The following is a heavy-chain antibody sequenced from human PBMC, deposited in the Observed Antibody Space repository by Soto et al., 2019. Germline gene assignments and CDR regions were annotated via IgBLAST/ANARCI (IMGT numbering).Heavy chain of an antibody. CDR1: GESVYSSD. CDR2: IFHTGNT. J-gene: IGHJ4*01. D-gene: IGHD1-26*01. CDR3: ARVGSGSFDY. V-gene: IGHV4-59*02. Sequence: LGSAVCGESVYSSDGSLVRQPPGKGMEWIGYIFHTGNTNLNPSLKSRITMSLDTSKNQFSLKLTSVTAADTAFYYCARVGSGSFDYWGRGTLVTVSS.